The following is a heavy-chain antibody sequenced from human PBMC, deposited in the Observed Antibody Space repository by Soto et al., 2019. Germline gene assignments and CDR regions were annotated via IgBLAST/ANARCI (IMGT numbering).Heavy chain of an antibody. CDR2: IIPIFGTA. J-gene: IGHJ2*01. CDR1: GGTFSSYA. CDR3: ARVEIEATAMVQPYWYFDL. V-gene: IGHV1-69*01. Sequence: QVQLVQSGAEVKKPGSSVKVSCKASGGTFSSYAISWVRQAPGQGLEWMGEIIPIFGTANYAQKFQGRVTITADESTSTAYMELSSLRSEDTAVYYCARVEIEATAMVQPYWYFDLWGRGTLVTVSS. D-gene: IGHD5-18*01.